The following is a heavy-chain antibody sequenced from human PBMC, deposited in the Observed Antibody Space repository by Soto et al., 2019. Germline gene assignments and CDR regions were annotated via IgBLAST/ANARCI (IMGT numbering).Heavy chain of an antibody. V-gene: IGHV3-23*01. CDR2: ISGGGGGT. J-gene: IGHJ4*02. CDR3: AKIPPGYSYGYFYFDY. Sequence: PGGSLRLSCAASGFTLSSYAMSWVRQAPGKGPEWVSAISGGGGGTYYADSVKGRFTISRDNSRNTLHLQMSSLRAEDTAVYYCAKIPPGYSYGYFYFDYWGQGTLVTVSS. CDR1: GFTLSSYA. D-gene: IGHD5-18*01.